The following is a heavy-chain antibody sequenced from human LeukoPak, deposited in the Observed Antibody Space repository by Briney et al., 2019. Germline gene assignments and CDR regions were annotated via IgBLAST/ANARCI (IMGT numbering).Heavy chain of an antibody. CDR1: GFSLSTSGMC. CDR2: IYWDDDK. CDR3: AHIIGYDSSGRTNWFDP. J-gene: IGHJ5*02. D-gene: IGHD3-22*01. Sequence: ESGPALVKPTQTLTLTCTFSGFSLSTSGMCVSWIRQAPGKALEWLALIYWDDDKRYSPSLKSRLTITKDTSKNQVVLTMTNMDPVDTATYYCAHIIGYDSSGRTNWFDPWGQGTLVTVSS. V-gene: IGHV2-5*08.